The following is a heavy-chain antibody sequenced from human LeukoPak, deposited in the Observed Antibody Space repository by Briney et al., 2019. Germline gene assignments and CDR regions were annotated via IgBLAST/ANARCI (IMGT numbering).Heavy chain of an antibody. CDR3: ARLGPFYDSSSYGDYNWFDP. J-gene: IGHJ5*02. CDR1: GYTFTSYY. V-gene: IGHV1-69*13. CDR2: IIPIFGTA. D-gene: IGHD3-22*01. Sequence: ASVKVSCKASGYTFTSYYMHWVRQAPGQGLEWMGGIIPIFGTANYAQKFQGRVTITADESTSTAYMELSSLRSEDTAVYYCARLGPFYDSSSYGDYNWFDPWGQGTLVTVSS.